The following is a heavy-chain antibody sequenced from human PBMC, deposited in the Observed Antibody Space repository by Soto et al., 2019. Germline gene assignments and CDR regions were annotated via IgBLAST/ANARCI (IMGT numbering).Heavy chain of an antibody. Sequence: SVKVSCKASGGTFSSYAISWVRQAPGQGLEWMGGIIPIFSTANYAQKFQGRVTITADKSTSTAYMELSSLRSEDTAVYYCARSIAYCGGDCYSSGYFQHWGQGTLVTVSS. CDR1: GGTFSSYA. CDR2: IIPIFSTA. CDR3: ARSIAYCGGDCYSSGYFQH. V-gene: IGHV1-69*06. J-gene: IGHJ1*01. D-gene: IGHD2-21*02.